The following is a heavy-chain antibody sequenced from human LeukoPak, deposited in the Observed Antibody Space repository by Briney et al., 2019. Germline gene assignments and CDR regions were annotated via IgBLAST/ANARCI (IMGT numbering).Heavy chain of an antibody. CDR3: ARARNDYDTSSFYALDY. CDR2: IWYDGSNI. V-gene: IGHV3-33*01. D-gene: IGHD3-22*01. Sequence: GGPVRLSCAASGFTFSSYGMHWVRQAPGKGLEWLAVIWYDGSNIYYADPVKGRFDMSRDNSKNTLYVQIDSLRAEDTAVYYCARARNDYDTSSFYALDYWGQGTLV. J-gene: IGHJ4*02. CDR1: GFTFSSYG.